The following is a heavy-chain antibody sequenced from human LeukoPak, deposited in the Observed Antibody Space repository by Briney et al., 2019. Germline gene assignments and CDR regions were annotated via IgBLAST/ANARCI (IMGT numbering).Heavy chain of an antibody. CDR2: INTNTGNP. V-gene: IGHV7-4-1*02. J-gene: IGHJ4*02. D-gene: IGHD3-10*01. CDR1: GYTFTSYA. Sequence: ASVNVSCKASGYTFTSYAMNWVRPAPGQGLEWMGWINTNTGNPTSAQGFTGRFVFSLDTSVSTAYLQISSLKAEDTAVYYCARELYYGSGSLSIFDYWGQGTLVTVSS. CDR3: ARELYYGSGSLSIFDY.